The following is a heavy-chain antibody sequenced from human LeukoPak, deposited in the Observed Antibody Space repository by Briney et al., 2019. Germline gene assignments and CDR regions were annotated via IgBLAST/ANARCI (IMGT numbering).Heavy chain of an antibody. V-gene: IGHV4-4*02. CDR2: IYLSGST. D-gene: IGHD3-10*01. CDR1: GDSISTTNW. Sequence: PSETLSLTCAVSGDSISTTNWWSWVRQPPGKGLEWIGEIYLSGSTNYNPSLKSRVTISVDKSKHQFSLKLSSVTAADTAVYYCARTYYGSGTYYNDGMDVWGQGTTVTVSS. J-gene: IGHJ6*02. CDR3: ARTYYGSGTYYNDGMDV.